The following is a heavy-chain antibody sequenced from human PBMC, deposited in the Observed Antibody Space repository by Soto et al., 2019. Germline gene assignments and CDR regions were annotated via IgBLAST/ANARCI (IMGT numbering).Heavy chain of an antibody. Sequence: PGGSLRLSCAASGFTFSSYWMHWVRQAPGKGLVWVSRINSDGSITTYADSVKGRFTISRDNTKNTLYVQMNSLRAEDTAVYYCARVLGAGAFDIWGQGTMVTVSS. D-gene: IGHD3-10*01. J-gene: IGHJ3*02. CDR1: GFTFSSYW. CDR3: ARVLGAGAFDI. V-gene: IGHV3-74*01. CDR2: INSDGSIT.